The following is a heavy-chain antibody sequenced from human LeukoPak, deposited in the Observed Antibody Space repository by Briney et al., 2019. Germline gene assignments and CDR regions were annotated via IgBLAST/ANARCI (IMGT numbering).Heavy chain of an antibody. J-gene: IGHJ5*02. CDR3: ARAYSGSYFNWFDP. CDR2: INHSGST. Sequence: SETLSLTCAVYGGSFSGYYWSWIRQPPGKGLEWIGEINHSGSTNYNPSLKSLVTISVDTSKNQFSLKLSSVTAADTAVYYCARAYSGSYFNWFDPWGQGTLVTASS. D-gene: IGHD1-26*01. CDR1: GGSFSGYY. V-gene: IGHV4-34*01.